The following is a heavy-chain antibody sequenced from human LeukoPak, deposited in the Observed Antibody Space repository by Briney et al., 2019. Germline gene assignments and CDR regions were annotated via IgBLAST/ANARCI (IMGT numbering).Heavy chain of an antibody. V-gene: IGHV1-69*04. J-gene: IGHJ6*04. CDR2: IIPIFGIA. CDR1: GGTFSSYA. CDR3: ARVEQQLGFYYYGMDV. D-gene: IGHD6-13*01. Sequence: SVKVSCKASGGTFSSYAISWVRQAPGQGLEWMGRIIPIFGIANYAQKFQGRVTITADKSTSTAYMELSSLRSEDTAVYYCARVEQQLGFYYYGMDVWGKGTTVTVSS.